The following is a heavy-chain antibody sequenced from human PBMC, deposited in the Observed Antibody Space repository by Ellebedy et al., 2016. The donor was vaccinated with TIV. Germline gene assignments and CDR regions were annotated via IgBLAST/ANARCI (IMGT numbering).Heavy chain of an antibody. D-gene: IGHD5-18*01. CDR1: GFTFSDYY. CDR2: ISGSGGST. CDR3: AKDVTAMVPWYFDY. J-gene: IGHJ4*02. Sequence: GGSLRLXXAASGFTFSDYYMSWIRQAPGKGLEWVSAISGSGGSTYYADSVKGRFTISRDNSKNTLSLQMNSLRAEDTAVYYCAKDVTAMVPWYFDYWGQGTLVTVSS. V-gene: IGHV3-23*01.